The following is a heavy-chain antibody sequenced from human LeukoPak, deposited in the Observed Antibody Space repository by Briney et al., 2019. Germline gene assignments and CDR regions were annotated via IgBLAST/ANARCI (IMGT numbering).Heavy chain of an antibody. J-gene: IGHJ3*02. CDR1: GGSISSYY. CDR2: IYYSGST. D-gene: IGHD3-22*01. V-gene: IGHV4-59*01. CDR3: ARVAYYGSSGADAFDI. Sequence: SETLSLTCTVSGGSISSYYWSWIRQPPGKGLEWIGYIYYSGSTNYNPSLKSRVTISVDTSKNQFSLKLSSVTAADTAVYYCARVAYYGSSGADAFDIWGQGTMVTVSS.